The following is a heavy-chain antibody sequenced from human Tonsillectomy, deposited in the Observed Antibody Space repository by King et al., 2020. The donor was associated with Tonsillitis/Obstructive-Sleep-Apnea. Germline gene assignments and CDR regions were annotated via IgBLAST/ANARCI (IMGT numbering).Heavy chain of an antibody. CDR1: GFTFSSYG. CDR2: ISYDGSNK. CDR3: AKDYCTSTGCYRGDYFYYGMDA. V-gene: IGHV3-30*18. Sequence: VQLVESGGGVVQPGRSLRLSCAASGFTFSSYGMHWVRQAPGKGLEWVGVISYDGSNKYYADSVKGRFTISRDNSKNTLYLQMNSLRAEDAAVYYCAKDYCTSTGCYRGDYFYYGMDAWGPGTTVTVSS. D-gene: IGHD2-2*02. J-gene: IGHJ6*02.